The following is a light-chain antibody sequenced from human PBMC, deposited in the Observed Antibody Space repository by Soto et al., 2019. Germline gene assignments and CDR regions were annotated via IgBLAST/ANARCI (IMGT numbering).Light chain of an antibody. J-gene: IGKJ4*01. CDR3: QQRSNWPPLT. CDR1: QSVSSY. Sequence: EIVLTQSPATLSFSPGERATLSCRASQSVSSYLAWYQQKPGQAPRLLIYDASNRATGIPARFSGSGSGTDFTLTISSLEPEDFEVYYYQQRSNWPPLTFGGGTKVEIK. CDR2: DAS. V-gene: IGKV3-11*01.